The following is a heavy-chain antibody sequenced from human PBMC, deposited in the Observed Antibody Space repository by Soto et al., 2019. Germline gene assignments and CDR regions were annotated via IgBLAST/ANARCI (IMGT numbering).Heavy chain of an antibody. V-gene: IGHV4-59*01. D-gene: IGHD3-3*01. J-gene: IGHJ5*02. CDR2: IYYTGIT. CDR1: GGSITDNY. Sequence: QVQLQQSGPGLLKPSETLSLTCSVSGGSITDNYWTWIRQSPGKGLEWVGYIYYTGITNYNPSLKRRVTISLDTSKNQFSLKLASVTAADTAVYYCARALDYDFWGGRNWFDPWGQGTLVTVSS. CDR3: ARALDYDFWGGRNWFDP.